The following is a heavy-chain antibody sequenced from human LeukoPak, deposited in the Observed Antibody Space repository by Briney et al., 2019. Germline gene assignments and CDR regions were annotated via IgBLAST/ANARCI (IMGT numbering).Heavy chain of an antibody. CDR2: ISSDGITK. D-gene: IGHD3-22*01. CDR1: GFPFSSSH. Sequence: GGSLRLSCAASGFPFSSSHMHWVRQAPGKGLEWVALISSDGITKHYADSVKGRFTISRDNSKNTLYLQMNSLRPEGTAVYFCATITTIVVISGGAFDVWGQGTMVTVSS. V-gene: IGHV3-30*04. J-gene: IGHJ3*01. CDR3: ATITTIVVISGGAFDV.